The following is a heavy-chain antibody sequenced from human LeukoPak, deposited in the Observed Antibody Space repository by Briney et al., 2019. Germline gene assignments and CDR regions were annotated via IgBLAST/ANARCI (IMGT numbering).Heavy chain of an antibody. Sequence: GASVKVSCKASGYTFTSCYMHWVRQAPGQGLEWMGIINPSGGSTSYAQKFQGRVTMTRDTSTSTVYMELSSLRSEDTAVYYCARGYYDILTGYHKGDIDYWGQGTLVTVSS. CDR2: INPSGGST. V-gene: IGHV1-46*01. J-gene: IGHJ4*02. CDR1: GYTFTSCY. D-gene: IGHD3-9*01. CDR3: ARGYYDILTGYHKGDIDY.